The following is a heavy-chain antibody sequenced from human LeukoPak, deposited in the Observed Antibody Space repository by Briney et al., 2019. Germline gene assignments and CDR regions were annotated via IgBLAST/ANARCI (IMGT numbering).Heavy chain of an antibody. J-gene: IGHJ4*02. V-gene: IGHV3-7*01. CDR2: IKQDGSEK. D-gene: IGHD7-27*01. CDR3: ARLTWGLVDN. CDR1: GFTFSNFW. Sequence: PGGSLRLSCAASGFTFSNFWMSWVRQAPGKGLERVANIKQDGSEKYYVDPPKPRFPIPRHHPKNSLHLQMHTLRAEDTAVYFCARLTWGLVDNWGQGTLVTVSS.